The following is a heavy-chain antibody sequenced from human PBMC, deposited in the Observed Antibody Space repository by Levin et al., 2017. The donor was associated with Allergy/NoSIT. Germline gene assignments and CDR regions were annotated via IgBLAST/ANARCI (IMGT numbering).Heavy chain of an antibody. J-gene: IGHJ3*02. CDR1: GFTFSSYS. D-gene: IGHD2-21*02. CDR3: ARLGRLYAFDI. CDR2: ISSSSSYI. V-gene: IGHV3-21*01. Sequence: GGSLRLSCAASGFTFSSYSMNWVRQAPGKGLEWVSSISSSSSYIYYADSVKGRFTISRDNAKNSLYLQMNSLRAEDTAVYYCARLGRLYAFDIWGQGTMVTVSS.